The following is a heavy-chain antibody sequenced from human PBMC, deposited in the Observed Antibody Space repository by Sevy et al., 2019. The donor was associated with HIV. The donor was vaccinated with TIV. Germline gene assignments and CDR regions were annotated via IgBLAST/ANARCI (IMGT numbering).Heavy chain of an antibody. J-gene: IGHJ2*01. Sequence: GGSLRLSCAASGFTFSRFAMNWVRQAPGKGLEWVADISYDGNNKYYPDSVKGRFTISRDNSKNTVYLQMNSLRAEDTAVYYCARDPYSSGSYWYFDLWGRGTLVTVSS. CDR3: ARDPYSSGSYWYFDL. D-gene: IGHD6-19*01. CDR2: ISYDGNNK. V-gene: IGHV3-30-3*01. CDR1: GFTFSRFA.